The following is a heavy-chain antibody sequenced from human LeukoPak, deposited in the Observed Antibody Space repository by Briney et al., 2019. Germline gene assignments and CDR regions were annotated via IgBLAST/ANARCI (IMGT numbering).Heavy chain of an antibody. CDR2: ISYDGSNT. V-gene: IGHV3-30*18. Sequence: GGSLRLSCAASGFTFSSYGMHWVRQAPGKGLEGVAVISYDGSNTYYADSVKGRFTISRDNSRNMLYLQMNSLRAEDTAVYYCAKPYYYGSRSYMDIWGQGTLVTVSS. J-gene: IGHJ4*02. CDR3: AKPYYYGSRSYMDI. D-gene: IGHD3-10*01. CDR1: GFTFSSYG.